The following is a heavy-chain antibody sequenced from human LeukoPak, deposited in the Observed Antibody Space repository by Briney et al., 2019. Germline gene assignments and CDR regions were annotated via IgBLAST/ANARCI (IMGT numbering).Heavy chain of an antibody. CDR2: MNQDGSEK. Sequence: GGSLRLSCAAAGFTFINYWMSWGRQAPGKGLEWVANMNQDGSEKYYVDSVKGRFTISRDNAKNSLYLQLNSLRAEDTAVYYCARYCSSASCHDAFDIWGQGTGVTVSS. V-gene: IGHV3-7*01. CDR1: GFTFINYW. CDR3: ARYCSSASCHDAFDI. J-gene: IGHJ3*02. D-gene: IGHD2-2*01.